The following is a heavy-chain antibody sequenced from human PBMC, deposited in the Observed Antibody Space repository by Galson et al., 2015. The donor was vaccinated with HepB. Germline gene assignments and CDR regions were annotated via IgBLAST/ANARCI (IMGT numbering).Heavy chain of an antibody. J-gene: IGHJ5*02. V-gene: IGHV1-18*01. Sequence: SVKVSCKASGYTFTSYGISWVRQAPGQGLEWMGWISAYNGNTNYAQKLQGRVTMTTDTSTSTAYMELRSLRSDDTAVYYCARDLLPYCSSTSCYKNWFDPWGQGTLVTVSS. CDR3: ARDLLPYCSSTSCYKNWFDP. CDR1: GYTFTSYG. CDR2: ISAYNGNT. D-gene: IGHD2-2*02.